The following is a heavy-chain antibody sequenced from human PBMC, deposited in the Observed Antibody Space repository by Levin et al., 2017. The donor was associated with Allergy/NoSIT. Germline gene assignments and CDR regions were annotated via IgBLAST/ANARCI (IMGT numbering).Heavy chain of an antibody. CDR1: GFTFSSYS. CDR3: ARVGWRATTGYYYYGMDV. D-gene: IGHD1-26*01. J-gene: IGHJ6*02. CDR2: ISSSSSYI. V-gene: IGHV3-21*01. Sequence: GGSLRLSCAASGFTFSSYSMNWVRQAPGKGLEWVSSISSSSSYIYYADSVKGRFTISRDNAKNSLYLQMNSLRAEDTAVYYCARVGWRATTGYYYYGMDVWGQGTTVTVSS.